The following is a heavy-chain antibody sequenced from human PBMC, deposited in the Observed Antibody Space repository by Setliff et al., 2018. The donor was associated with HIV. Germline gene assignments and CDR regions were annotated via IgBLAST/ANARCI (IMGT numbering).Heavy chain of an antibody. CDR2: ILPFLGMG. CDR3: ALPYCSGGNCWSSASLPPAGWFDP. Sequence: ASVKVSCKASGGTFNSYTVSWVRQAPGQGLEWVGGILPFLGMGDFAQKFQGRVTITADESTSIAYMELSSLRSEDTAVYYCALPYCSGGNCWSSASLPPAGWFDPWGQGTLVTVSS. CDR1: GGTFNSYT. V-gene: IGHV1-69*10. J-gene: IGHJ5*02. D-gene: IGHD2-15*01.